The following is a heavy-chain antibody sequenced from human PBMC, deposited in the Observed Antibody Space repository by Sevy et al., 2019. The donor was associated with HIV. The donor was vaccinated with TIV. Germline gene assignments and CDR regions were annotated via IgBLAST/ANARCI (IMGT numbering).Heavy chain of an antibody. CDR3: ARQGCTKPHDY. CDR1: GFDFSIYS. D-gene: IGHD2-8*01. V-gene: IGHV3-23*01. Sequence: GGSRRLSCAASGFDFSIYSMSWVRQAPGKGLEWVSTLYFGCGKINYADSVKGRFTISRDNSKSSVYLQMNNMRVEDTAVYYCARQGCTKPHDYWGQGTLVTVSS. J-gene: IGHJ4*01. CDR2: LYFGCGKI.